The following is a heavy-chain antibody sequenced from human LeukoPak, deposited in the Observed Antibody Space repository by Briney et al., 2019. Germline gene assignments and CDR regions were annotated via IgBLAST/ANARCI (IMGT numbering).Heavy chain of an antibody. Sequence: ASVKVSCKASGYTFTSYGISWVRQAPGQGLEWMGWISAYNGNTNYAQKLQGRVTMTTDTSTGTAYMELRSLRSYDTAVYYCARDTEPGIAVAGTSYWGQGTLVTVSS. D-gene: IGHD6-19*01. J-gene: IGHJ4*02. V-gene: IGHV1-18*01. CDR3: ARDTEPGIAVAGTSY. CDR2: ISAYNGNT. CDR1: GYTFTSYG.